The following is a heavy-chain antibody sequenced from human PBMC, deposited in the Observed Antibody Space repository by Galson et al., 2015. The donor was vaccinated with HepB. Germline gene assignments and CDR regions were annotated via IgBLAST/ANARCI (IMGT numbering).Heavy chain of an antibody. V-gene: IGHV1-18*04. J-gene: IGHJ6*02. CDR2: ISAYNGNT. CDR1: GYIFISNG. CDR3: ARVYSSGWNPGVGYFDYWGLYDNYYAMDV. D-gene: IGHD6-19*01. Sequence: SVKVSCKASGYIFISNGISWVRQAPGQGPEWMGWISAYNGNTNYAQKFQGRVTMNRDTPTTTVYLELRSLRSDDTAGYYCARVYSSGWNPGVGYFDYWGLYDNYYAMDVWGQGTTVTVSS.